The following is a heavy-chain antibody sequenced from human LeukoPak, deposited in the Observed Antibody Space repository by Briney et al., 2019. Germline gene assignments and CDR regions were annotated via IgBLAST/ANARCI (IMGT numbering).Heavy chain of an antibody. CDR1: GGSISSYY. J-gene: IGHJ5*02. CDR2: TYYSGST. V-gene: IGHV4-59*08. CDR3: ARLSYYGSGSWFDP. D-gene: IGHD3-10*01. Sequence: SETLSLTCTVSGGSISSYYWSWIRQPPGKGLEWIGYTYYSGSTNYNPSLKSRVTISVDTSKNQFSLKLSSVTAADTAVYYCARLSYYGSGSWFDPWGQGTLVTVSS.